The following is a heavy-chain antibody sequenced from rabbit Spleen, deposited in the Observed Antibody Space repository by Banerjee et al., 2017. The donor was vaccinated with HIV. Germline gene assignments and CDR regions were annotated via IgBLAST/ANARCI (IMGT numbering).Heavy chain of an antibody. CDR3: ARGVWSLGYGSDL. CDR1: GFSFSSNW. Sequence: QSLEESGGDLVKPGGTLTLTCTVSGFSFSSNWICWVRQAPGKGLEWIACIDMGGVTYYASWAKGRFTISRTSSTTVDLKMTSLTAADTATYFCARGVWSLGYGSDLWGPGTLVTVS. D-gene: IGHD6-1*01. J-gene: IGHJ4*01. V-gene: IGHV1S40*01. CDR2: IDMGGVT.